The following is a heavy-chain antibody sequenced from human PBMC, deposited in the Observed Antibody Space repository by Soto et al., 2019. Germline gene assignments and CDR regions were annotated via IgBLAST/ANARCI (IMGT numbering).Heavy chain of an antibody. CDR2: MNPNSGNT. CDR3: ARGQTRRGYRSSNRTPGY. CDR1: GYTFTSYD. J-gene: IGHJ4*02. V-gene: IGHV1-8*01. D-gene: IGHD6-13*01. Sequence: ASVKVSCKASGYTFTSYDINWVRQATGQGLEWMGWMNPNSGNTGYAQKFQGRVTMTRNTSISTAYMELSSLRSEDTAVYYCARGQTRRGYRSSNRTPGYRGQGTLVTVSS.